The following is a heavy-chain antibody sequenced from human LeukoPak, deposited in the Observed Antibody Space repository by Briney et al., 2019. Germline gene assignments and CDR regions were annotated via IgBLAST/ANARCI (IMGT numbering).Heavy chain of an antibody. CDR3: ARALHYDFWSGYKYNWFDP. D-gene: IGHD3-3*01. Sequence: ASVEVSCKASGYTFTSYGISWVRQAPGQGLEWMGWISAYNGNTNYAQKLQGRVTMTTDTSTSTAYMELRSLRSDDTAVYYCARALHYDFWSGYKYNWFDPWGQGTLVTVSS. J-gene: IGHJ5*02. CDR2: ISAYNGNT. V-gene: IGHV1-18*01. CDR1: GYTFTSYG.